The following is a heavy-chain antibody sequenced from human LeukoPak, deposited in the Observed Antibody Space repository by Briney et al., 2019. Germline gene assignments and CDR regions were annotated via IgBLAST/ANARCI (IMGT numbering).Heavy chain of an antibody. V-gene: IGHV4-59*01. CDR3: ARGVNSGYFDY. CDR2: IYYSGST. J-gene: IGHJ4*02. Sequence: PSETLSLTCTVSGGSISNYYWSWIRQPPGKGLEWIGYIYYSGSTNYNPSLKSRVTISVDTSKNQFSLKLTSVTAADTAVYYCARGVNSGYFDYCGQGTLVTVS. D-gene: IGHD1-26*01. CDR1: GGSISNYY.